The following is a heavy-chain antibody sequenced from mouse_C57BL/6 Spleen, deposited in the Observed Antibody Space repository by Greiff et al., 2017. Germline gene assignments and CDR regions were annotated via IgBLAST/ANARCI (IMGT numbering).Heavy chain of an antibody. Sequence: DVHLVESGGGLVKPGGSLKLSCAASGFTFSDYGMHWVRQAPEKGLEWVAYISSGSSTIYYADTVKGRFTISRDNAKNTLFLQMTSLRSEDTAMYYCARGKLGHYFDYWGQGTTLTVSS. D-gene: IGHD4-1*01. CDR1: GFTFSDYG. V-gene: IGHV5-17*01. J-gene: IGHJ2*01. CDR2: ISSGSSTI. CDR3: ARGKLGHYFDY.